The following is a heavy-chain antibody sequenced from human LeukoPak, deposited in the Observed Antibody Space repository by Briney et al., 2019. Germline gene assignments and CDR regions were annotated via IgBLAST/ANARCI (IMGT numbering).Heavy chain of an antibody. Sequence: SETLSLTCAVYGGSFSGYYWSWIRQPPGKGLEWIGEINHSGSTNYNPSLKSRVTISVDTSKNQFSLKLGSVTAADTAVYYCARDNGGLIQLWYHWGQGTLVTVSS. J-gene: IGHJ5*02. CDR1: GGSFSGYY. CDR3: ARDNGGLIQLWYH. V-gene: IGHV4-34*01. CDR2: INHSGST. D-gene: IGHD5-18*01.